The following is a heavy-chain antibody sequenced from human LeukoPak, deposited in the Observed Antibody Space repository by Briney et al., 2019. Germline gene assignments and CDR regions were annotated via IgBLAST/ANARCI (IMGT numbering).Heavy chain of an antibody. CDR3: AKDLSGDHGVRGAAAFDI. J-gene: IGHJ3*02. CDR1: GYTFTNSY. D-gene: IGHD3-10*01. CDR2: INPDGGNT. V-gene: IGHV1-46*01. Sequence: GASVKVSCKASGYTFTNSYIHWVRQAPGQVLEWMGLINPDGGNTNYAQDFQSRVTLTRDTSTSTVYMELSSLRAEDTALYYCAKDLSGDHGVRGAAAFDIWGQGTMVTVSS.